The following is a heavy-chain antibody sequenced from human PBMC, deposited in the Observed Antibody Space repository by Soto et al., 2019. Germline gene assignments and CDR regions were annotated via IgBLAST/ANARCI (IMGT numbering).Heavy chain of an antibody. D-gene: IGHD3-10*01. V-gene: IGHV1-18*01. CDR2: ISAYNGNT. CDR1: GYTFTNYG. Sequence: ASVKVSCKASGYTFTNYGISWVRQAPGQGLEWMGWISAYNGNTKYAQKFQGRVTMTTDTSTSTAYMELRSLRSDGTAVYYCARGVGSGSYYNQYNWFDPWGQGTLVTVSS. J-gene: IGHJ5*02. CDR3: ARGVGSGSYYNQYNWFDP.